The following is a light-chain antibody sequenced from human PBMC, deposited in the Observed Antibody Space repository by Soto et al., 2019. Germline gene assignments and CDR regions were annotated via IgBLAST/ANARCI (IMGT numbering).Light chain of an antibody. CDR1: QSVKSN. J-gene: IGKJ1*01. CDR2: GAS. V-gene: IGKV3-15*01. CDR3: QHYNNWPPWT. Sequence: EIVMTQSPATLSVSPGERVTHSCRASQSVKSNLAWYQQKFGQAPRLLIYGASTRATGVPARFSGSGSGTEFTLTISSLQSEHFAVYYCQHYNNWPPWTFGQGTKVEI.